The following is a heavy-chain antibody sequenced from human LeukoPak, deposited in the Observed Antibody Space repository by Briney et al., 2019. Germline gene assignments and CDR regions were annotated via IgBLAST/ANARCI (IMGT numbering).Heavy chain of an antibody. CDR2: ISGSGGST. CDR3: AKEGENTAMVSRFDY. D-gene: IGHD5-18*01. CDR1: GFTFSSYA. V-gene: IGHV3-23*01. Sequence: PGGSLRLSCAASGFTFSSYAMSWVRQAPGKGLVWVSAISGSGGSTYYADSVKGRFTISRDNSKSTLYLQMNSLRAEDTAVYYCAKEGENTAMVSRFDYWGQGTLVTVSS. J-gene: IGHJ4*02.